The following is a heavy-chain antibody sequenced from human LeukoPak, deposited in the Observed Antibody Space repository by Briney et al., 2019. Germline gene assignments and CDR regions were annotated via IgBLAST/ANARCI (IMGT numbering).Heavy chain of an antibody. D-gene: IGHD2-15*01. V-gene: IGHV3-20*04. Sequence: GGSLRLSCAASGFTFDDYGMSWVRQAPGKGREWGSGIIWNGGSTGYADSVKGRFTISRDNAKNSLYLQMNSLRAEDTALYYCARKDCSGGSCYSSYYYYYYMDVWGKGTTVTVSS. CDR1: GFTFDDYG. J-gene: IGHJ6*03. CDR3: ARKDCSGGSCYSSYYYYYYMDV. CDR2: IIWNGGST.